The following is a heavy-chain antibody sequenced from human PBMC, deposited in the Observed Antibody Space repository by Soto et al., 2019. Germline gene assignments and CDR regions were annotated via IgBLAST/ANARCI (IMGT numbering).Heavy chain of an antibody. J-gene: IGHJ6*02. CDR2: IYYSGST. Sequence: KPSETLSLTCTVSGGSISSYYWSWIRQPPGKGLEWIGYIYYSGSTNYNPSLKSRVTISVDTSKNQFSLKLSSVTAADTAVYYCARDNRGATLYYYYGMDVWGQGTTVTVSS. V-gene: IGHV4-59*01. CDR1: GGSISSYY. D-gene: IGHD1-26*01. CDR3: ARDNRGATLYYYYGMDV.